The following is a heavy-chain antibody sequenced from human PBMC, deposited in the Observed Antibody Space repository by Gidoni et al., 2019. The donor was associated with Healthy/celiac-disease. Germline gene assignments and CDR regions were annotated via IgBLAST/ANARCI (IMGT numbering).Heavy chain of an antibody. Sequence: EVQLLESGGGLVQPGGSLRRSCSASGFTFSSYALSWVRQAPGKGLEWVSAISGSGGSTYYADSVKGRFTISRDNSKNTLYLQMNSLRAEDTAVYYCTYAYYYDSSGYYSPTFFDYWGQGTLVTVSS. CDR2: ISGSGGST. D-gene: IGHD3-22*01. V-gene: IGHV3-23*01. CDR3: TYAYYYDSSGYYSPTFFDY. J-gene: IGHJ4*02. CDR1: GFTFSSYA.